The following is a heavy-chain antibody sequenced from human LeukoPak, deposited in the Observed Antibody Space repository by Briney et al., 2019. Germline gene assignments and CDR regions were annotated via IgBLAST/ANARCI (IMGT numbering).Heavy chain of an antibody. CDR3: ARVSSSGWYTFDY. V-gene: IGHV3-33*07. J-gene: IGHJ4*02. D-gene: IGHD6-19*01. Sequence: GGSLRLSCVGSGFTFSRYWLNWVRQAPGKGLEWVAVIWYDGSNKYYADSVKGRFTISRDNSKNTLYLQMNSLRAEDTAVYYCARVSSSGWYTFDYWGQGTLVTVSS. CDR2: IWYDGSNK. CDR1: GFTFSRYW.